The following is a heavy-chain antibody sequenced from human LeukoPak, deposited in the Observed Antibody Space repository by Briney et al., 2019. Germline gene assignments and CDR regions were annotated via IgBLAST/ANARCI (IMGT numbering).Heavy chain of an antibody. CDR3: ARSTSNIYNWNDFHVDY. V-gene: IGHV4-59*01. Sequence: PSKTLSLTCSVSDGSISYYYWSWIRQPPGKGLEWIGYIYHSGRTNYNPSLKSRVTISLDTSKNQFSLKLSSVIAADTAVYYCARSTSNIYNWNDFHVDYWGQGTLVTVSS. CDR2: IYHSGRT. J-gene: IGHJ4*02. D-gene: IGHD1-20*01. CDR1: DGSISYYY.